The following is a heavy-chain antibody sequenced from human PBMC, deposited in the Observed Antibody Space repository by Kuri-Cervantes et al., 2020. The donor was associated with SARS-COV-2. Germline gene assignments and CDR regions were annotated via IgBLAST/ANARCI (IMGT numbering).Heavy chain of an antibody. J-gene: IGHJ4*02. CDR2: ISSSSYI. D-gene: IGHD7-27*01. CDR1: GFTFSSYA. V-gene: IGHV3-21*01. Sequence: GGSLRLSCAASGFTFSSYAMSWVRQAPGKGLEWVSSISSSSYIYYADSVKGRFTISRDNAKNSLYLQMSSLRAEDTAVYYCARDLRLGKSLDYWGQGTLVTVSS. CDR3: ARDLRLGKSLDY.